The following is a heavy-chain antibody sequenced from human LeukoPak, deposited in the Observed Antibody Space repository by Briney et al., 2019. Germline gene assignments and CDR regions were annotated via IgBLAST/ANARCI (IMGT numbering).Heavy chain of an antibody. CDR3: ARSFGGSSKRYYFDY. J-gene: IGHJ4*02. V-gene: IGHV5-51*01. Sequence: GASLKISCKGSGYSFTNYWIGWVRQMPGKGLGWMGIIYPGDSDTRYSPSFQGQVTISADKSISTAYLQWSSLKASDTAMYYCARSFGGSSKRYYFDYWGQGTLVTVSS. CDR2: IYPGDSDT. D-gene: IGHD1-26*01. CDR1: GYSFTNYW.